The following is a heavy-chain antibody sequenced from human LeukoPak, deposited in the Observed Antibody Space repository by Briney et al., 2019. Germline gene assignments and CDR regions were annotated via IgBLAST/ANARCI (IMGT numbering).Heavy chain of an antibody. D-gene: IGHD3-10*01. V-gene: IGHV3-21*01. CDR2: ISSSSSYI. CDR3: ARDGLLWFGVSPYFDY. Sequence: PGGSLRLSCAASGFTFSSYSMNWVRQAPGKGLEWVSSISSSSSYIYYADSVKGRFTISRDNAKNSLYLQMNSLRAEDTAVYYCARDGLLWFGVSPYFDYWGQGTLVTVSS. J-gene: IGHJ4*02. CDR1: GFTFSSYS.